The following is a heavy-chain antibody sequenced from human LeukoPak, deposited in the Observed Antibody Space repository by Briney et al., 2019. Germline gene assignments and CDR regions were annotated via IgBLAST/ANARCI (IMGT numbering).Heavy chain of an antibody. V-gene: IGHV4-39*01. CDR3: ARLRAYYYDSSGYYNFDF. J-gene: IGHJ4*02. CDR2: ISYSGRT. D-gene: IGHD3-22*01. Sequence: SETLSLTCTVSGGSTSSSSFYWGWIRQPPGKGLECIGRISYSGRTYYNPSLQSRRTISVDTSRTQFSLRLSSVTAADTAVYYCARLRAYYYDSSGYYNFDFWGQGTLVTVSS. CDR1: GGSTSSSSFY.